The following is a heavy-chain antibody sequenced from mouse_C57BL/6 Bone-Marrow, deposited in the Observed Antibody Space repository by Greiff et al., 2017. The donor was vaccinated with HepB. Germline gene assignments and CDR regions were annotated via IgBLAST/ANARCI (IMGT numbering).Heavy chain of an antibody. CDR3: TREKIYYDYDPYAMDY. Sequence: DVHLVESGEGLVKPGGSLKLSCAASGFTFSSYAMSWVRQTPEKRLEWVAYISSGGDYIYYADTVKGRFTISRDNARNTLYLQMSSLKSEDTAMYYCTREKIYYDYDPYAMDYWGQGTSVTVSS. CDR2: ISSGGDYI. V-gene: IGHV5-9-1*02. J-gene: IGHJ4*01. CDR1: GFTFSSYA. D-gene: IGHD2-4*01.